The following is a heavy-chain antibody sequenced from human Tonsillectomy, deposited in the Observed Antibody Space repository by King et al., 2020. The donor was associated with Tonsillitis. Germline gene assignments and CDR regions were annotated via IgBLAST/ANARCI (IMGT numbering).Heavy chain of an antibody. CDR1: GFTFSSYA. D-gene: IGHD1-26*01. V-gene: IGHV3-64D*06. J-gene: IGHJ3*02. Sequence: EVQLVESGGGLVQPGGSLRLSCSASGFTFSSYAMHWVRQAPGKGLEYVSAISSNGGSTYYADSVKGRFTISRDNSKNTLYLQMSSLRAEDTAVYYCVKGGGSHPNDAFDIWGQGTMVTVSS. CDR3: VKGGGSHPNDAFDI. CDR2: ISSNGGST.